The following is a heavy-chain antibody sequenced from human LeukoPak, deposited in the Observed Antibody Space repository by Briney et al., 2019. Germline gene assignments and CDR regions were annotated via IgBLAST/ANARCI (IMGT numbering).Heavy chain of an antibody. Sequence: ASVKVSCKASGYTFTSYGISWVRQAPGQGLEWMGWISAYNGNTNYAQKLQGRVTMTTDTSTSTAYMELRSLRSDDTAVYYCARLRWFDYYYYMDVWGKGTTVTISS. CDR3: ARLRWFDYYYYMDV. V-gene: IGHV1-18*01. CDR2: ISAYNGNT. CDR1: GYTFTSYG. J-gene: IGHJ6*03. D-gene: IGHD3-10*01.